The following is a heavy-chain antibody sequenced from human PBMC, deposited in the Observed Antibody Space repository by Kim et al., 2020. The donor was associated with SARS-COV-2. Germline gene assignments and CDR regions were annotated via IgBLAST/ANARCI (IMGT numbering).Heavy chain of an antibody. CDR1: GLTFVRES. CDR2: ISGIGYHI. V-gene: IGHV3-48*02. Sequence: GGSLRLSCTASGLTFVRESMNWIRQAPGQGLEWLSYISGIGYHIVYSDSLKGRFIVSRDNVKNIMYLQMNSLGDGDTAVYYCARDRDYAFDIWGRGTMVTVSS. J-gene: IGHJ3*02. CDR3: ARDRDYAFDI. D-gene: IGHD3-3*01.